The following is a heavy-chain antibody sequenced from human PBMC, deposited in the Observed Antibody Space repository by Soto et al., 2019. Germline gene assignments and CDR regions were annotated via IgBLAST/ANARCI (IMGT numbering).Heavy chain of an antibody. CDR3: ARGDSSTNDVYFYGLDV. J-gene: IGHJ6*02. D-gene: IGHD2-2*01. V-gene: IGHV1-2*04. Sequence: QEQLVQSGAEVKKPGASVKVSCKASEYTFIDYYIHWVRQAPGQGLEWMGWINPISGATSYAQKFQGWVTLTRDTSISTAYMELSGLRSDATAVYFCARGDSSTNDVYFYGLDVWGQGTTVTVSS. CDR2: INPISGAT. CDR1: EYTFIDYY.